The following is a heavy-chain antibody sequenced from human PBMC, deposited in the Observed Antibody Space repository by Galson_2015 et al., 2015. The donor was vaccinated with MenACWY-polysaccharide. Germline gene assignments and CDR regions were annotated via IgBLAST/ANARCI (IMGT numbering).Heavy chain of an antibody. CDR1: GGSVSSYY. Sequence: LTCTVSGGSVSSYYWSWIRQSPGKGPEWIGYIYYSGITNYNPSLKSRVTISMDTSKNQFSLRVNSVTDADTAVYYCARAIAVAGQRRDFDLWGRGTLVTVSS. V-gene: IGHV4-59*02. D-gene: IGHD6-19*01. J-gene: IGHJ2*01. CDR3: ARAIAVAGQRRDFDL. CDR2: IYYSGIT.